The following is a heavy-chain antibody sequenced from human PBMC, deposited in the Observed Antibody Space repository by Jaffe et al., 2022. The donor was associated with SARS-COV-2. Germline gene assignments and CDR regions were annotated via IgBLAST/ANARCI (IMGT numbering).Heavy chain of an antibody. CDR3: ARDPMITWIQPRGGAFDI. Sequence: QVQLQQWGAGLLKPSETLSLTCAVYGGSFSGYYWSWIRQPPGKGLEWIGEINHSGSTNYNPSLKSRVTISVDTSKNQFSLKLSSVTAADTAVYYCARDPMITWIQPRGGAFDIWGQGTMVTVSS. J-gene: IGHJ3*02. CDR1: GGSFSGYY. V-gene: IGHV4-34*01. D-gene: IGHD5-18*01. CDR2: INHSGST.